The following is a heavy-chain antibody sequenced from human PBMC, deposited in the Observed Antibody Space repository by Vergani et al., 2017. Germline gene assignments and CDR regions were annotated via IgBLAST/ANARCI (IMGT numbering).Heavy chain of an antibody. CDR2: ISSSSSYI. V-gene: IGHV3-21*01. CDR1: GFTFSSYG. CDR3: ARVRAEYCSSTSGNYYFDY. J-gene: IGHJ4*02. D-gene: IGHD2-2*01. Sequence: VQLVESGGGVVQPGRSLRLSCAASGFTFSSYGMHWVRQAPGKGLEWVSSISSSSSYIYYADSVKGRFTISRDNAKNSLYLQMNSLRAEDTAVYYCARVRAEYCSSTSGNYYFDYWGQGTLVTVSS.